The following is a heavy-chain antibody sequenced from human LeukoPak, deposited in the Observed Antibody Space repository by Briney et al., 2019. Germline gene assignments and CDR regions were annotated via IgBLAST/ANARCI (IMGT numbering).Heavy chain of an antibody. CDR3: ARDGSVSSSGWYAGY. D-gene: IGHD6-19*01. CDR2: INPSGGST. J-gene: IGHJ4*02. V-gene: IGHV1-46*01. CDR1: GYTFTSYY. Sequence: ASVKVSCKESGYTFTSYYMHWVRQAPGQGLEWMGLINPSGGSTSYAQKFQGRVTMTRDTSTSTVYMELSSLRSEDTAVYYCARDGSVSSSGWYAGYWGQGTLVTVSS.